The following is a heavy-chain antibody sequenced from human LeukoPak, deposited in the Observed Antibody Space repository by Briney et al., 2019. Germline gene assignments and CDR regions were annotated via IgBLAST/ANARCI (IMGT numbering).Heavy chain of an antibody. D-gene: IGHD3-22*01. V-gene: IGHV3-64*01. CDR1: GFTFSSFA. CDR3: ARGPTMIVLQNWFDP. Sequence: PGGSLRLSCAASGFTFSSFAMHWVRQAPGMGLEYVSAISSNGGSTYYANSVKGRFTISRDNSKNMLFLQMGSLRAEDMAVYYCARGPTMIVLQNWFDPWGQGTLVTVSS. J-gene: IGHJ5*02. CDR2: ISSNGGST.